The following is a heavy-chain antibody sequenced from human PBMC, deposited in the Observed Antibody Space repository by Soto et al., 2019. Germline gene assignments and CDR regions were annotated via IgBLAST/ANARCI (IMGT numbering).Heavy chain of an antibody. CDR1: CGSISSYY. D-gene: IGHD5-18*01. V-gene: IGHV4-59*01. J-gene: IGHJ3*02. Sequence: PSETLSLTCTVSCGSISSYYWSWIRQPPGKGLEWIGYIYYSGSTNYNPSLKSQVIISLDTSNNQFSLHLSSLTAAHTAVYHCARCNGYMFGYRDAFDIWGRVTMVTGSS. CDR2: IYYSGST. CDR3: ARCNGYMFGYRDAFDI.